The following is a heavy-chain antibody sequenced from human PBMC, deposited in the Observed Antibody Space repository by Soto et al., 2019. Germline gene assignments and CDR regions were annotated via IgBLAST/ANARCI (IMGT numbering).Heavy chain of an antibody. J-gene: IGHJ4*02. V-gene: IGHV1-18*01. CDR2: ISTSNGDT. CDR3: ARDITGATGDY. D-gene: IGHD1-26*01. CDR1: GYTFINYN. Sequence: QVQLVQSGPEVKEPGASVRVSCKASGYTFINYNIFWVRQAPGQGLEWMGWISTSNGDTNYAQNFQGRVTMTTDTSTPTAYVELRSLRYDDTAVYYCARDITGATGDYWGQGTLVTVSS.